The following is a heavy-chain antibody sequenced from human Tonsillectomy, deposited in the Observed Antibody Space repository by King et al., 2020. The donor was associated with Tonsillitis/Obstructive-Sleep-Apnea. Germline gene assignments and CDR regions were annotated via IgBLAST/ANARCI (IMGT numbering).Heavy chain of an antibody. CDR3: ARASSSDYVWVSYRSDDAFDI. D-gene: IGHD3-16*02. CDR2: ISSNGGST. CDR1: GFTFSSYA. Sequence: QLVQSGGGLVQPGGSLRLSCAASGFTFSSYAMHWVRQAPGKGLEYVSAISSNGGSTYYANSVKGRFTISRDNSKNTLYLQMGSLRAEDMAVYYCARASSSDYVWVSYRSDDAFDIWGQGTMVTVSS. V-gene: IGHV3-64*01. J-gene: IGHJ3*02.